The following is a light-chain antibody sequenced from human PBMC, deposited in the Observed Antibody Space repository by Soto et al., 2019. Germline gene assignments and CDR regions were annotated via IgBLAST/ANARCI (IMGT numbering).Light chain of an antibody. CDR1: QSVSSY. CDR3: QKRSNWPPIFT. Sequence: EIVLTQSPATLSLSPGERATLSCRSSQSVSSYLAWYQQKPGQAPRLLIYDASNSATVIPAGFSGSGSGTDFPLTISSLEPEDFAVYYWQKRSNWPPIFTFGPGTNVHSK. V-gene: IGKV3-11*01. J-gene: IGKJ3*01. CDR2: DAS.